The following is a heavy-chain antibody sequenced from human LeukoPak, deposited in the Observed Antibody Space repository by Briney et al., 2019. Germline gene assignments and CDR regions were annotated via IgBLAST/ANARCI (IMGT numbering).Heavy chain of an antibody. V-gene: IGHV3-30*18. CDR2: ISYDGSNK. D-gene: IGHD2-21*01. Sequence: QPGGSLRLSCTASGFNFGIYGMHWVRQAPGKGLEWVAVISYDGSNKYYADSVKGRFTISRDNSKNTLYLQMNSLRAEDTAVYYCAKSDVVVIAIGTTDFDYWGQGTLVTVSS. J-gene: IGHJ4*02. CDR1: GFNFGIYG. CDR3: AKSDVVVIAIGTTDFDY.